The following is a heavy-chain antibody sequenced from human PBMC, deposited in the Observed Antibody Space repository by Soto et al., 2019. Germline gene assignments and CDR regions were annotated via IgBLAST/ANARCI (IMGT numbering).Heavy chain of an antibody. V-gene: IGHV3-23*01. CDR3: AKAPERTYYDILTGPFDY. J-gene: IGHJ4*02. CDR1: GFTFSSYA. D-gene: IGHD3-9*01. CDR2: ISGSGGST. Sequence: PGGSLRLSCAASGFTFSSYAMSWVRQAPGKGLEWVSAISGSGGSTYYADSVKGRFTISRDNSKNTLYLQMNSLRAEDTAVYYCAKAPERTYYDILTGPFDYWGQGTLVTVSS.